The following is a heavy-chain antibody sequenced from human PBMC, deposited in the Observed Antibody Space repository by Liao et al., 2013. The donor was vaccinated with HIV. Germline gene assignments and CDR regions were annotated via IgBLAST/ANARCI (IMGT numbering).Heavy chain of an antibody. CDR3: ARDGGMTTARVDAFDI. J-gene: IGHJ3*02. V-gene: IGHV4-39*07. CDR1: GGSISSSSYY. D-gene: IGHD4-11*01. Sequence: QLQLQESGPGLVKPSETLSLTCTVSGGSISSSSYYWGWIRQPPGKGLEWIGSIYYSGSTYYNPSLKSRVTISVDTSKNQFSLKLSSVTAADTAVYYCARDGGMTTARVDAFDIWGQGDNGHRLF. CDR2: IYYSGST.